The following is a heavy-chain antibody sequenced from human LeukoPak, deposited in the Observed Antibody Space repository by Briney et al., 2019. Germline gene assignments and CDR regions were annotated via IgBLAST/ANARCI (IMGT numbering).Heavy chain of an antibody. CDR1: GFTFSSYA. V-gene: IGHV3-23*01. CDR2: ISGSGGST. J-gene: IGHJ5*02. Sequence: GGSLRLSCAASGFTFSSYAMSWVRQAPGKGLEWVSAISGSGGSTYYADSVKGRFTISRENSKNTLYLKMNSLRAEDTAVYYCAKDKGGYSGYDEYSGSWYGPNWFDPWGQGTLVTVSS. D-gene: IGHD5-12*01. CDR3: AKDKGGYSGYDEYSGSWYGPNWFDP.